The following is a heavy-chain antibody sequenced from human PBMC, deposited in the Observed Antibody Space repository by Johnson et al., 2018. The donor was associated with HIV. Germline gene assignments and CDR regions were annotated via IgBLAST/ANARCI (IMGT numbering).Heavy chain of an antibody. CDR2: IYATNNT. V-gene: IGHV3-66*01. D-gene: IGHD2-21*01. CDR1: GFSVSDNY. Sequence: VQLVESGGGLVQPWGSLRLSCAASGFSVSDNYVSWVRQAPGKGLEWVSVIYATNNTYYGDSVKGRFILSRDNSKNTLYLQMNSLRVEDTALYYCARGIGDEYAFDVWGQGTMVTVSS. CDR3: ARGIGDEYAFDV. J-gene: IGHJ3*01.